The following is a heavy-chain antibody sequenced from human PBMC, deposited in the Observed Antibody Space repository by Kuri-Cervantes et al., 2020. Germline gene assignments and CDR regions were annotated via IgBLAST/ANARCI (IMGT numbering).Heavy chain of an antibody. CDR3: ARSTVTKRMD. D-gene: IGHD4-17*01. V-gene: IGHV3-30*03. Sequence: GGSLRLSCAASGFTFSSYGMHWVRQAPGKGLEWVGVISYDGSNKYYADSVMGRFTISRDNSKNTLYLQMNSLRAEDTAVYYCARSTVTKRMDWGQGTLVTVSS. CDR2: ISYDGSNK. CDR1: GFTFSSYG. J-gene: IGHJ4*02.